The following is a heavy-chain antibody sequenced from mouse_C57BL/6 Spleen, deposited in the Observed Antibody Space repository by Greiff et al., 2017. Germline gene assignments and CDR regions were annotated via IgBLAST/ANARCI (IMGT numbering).Heavy chain of an antibody. CDR1: GFTFSDYG. CDR2: ISSGSSTI. CDR3: ARTTTVVAIWFAY. V-gene: IGHV5-17*01. D-gene: IGHD1-1*01. J-gene: IGHJ3*01. Sequence: EVMLVESGGGLVKPGGSLKLSCAASGFTFSDYGMHWVRQAPEKGLEWVAYISSGSSTIYYADTVKGRFTISRDNAKNTLFLQMTSLRSEDTAMYYCARTTTVVAIWFAYWGQGTLVTVSA.